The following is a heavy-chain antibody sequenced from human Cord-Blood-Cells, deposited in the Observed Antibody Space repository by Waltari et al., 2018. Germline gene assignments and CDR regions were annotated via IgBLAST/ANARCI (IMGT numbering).Heavy chain of an antibody. Sequence: QVQLVQSGAEVKKPGASVKVSCKASGYTFTSYGISWVRQAPGQGLEWMGWNSTENGNTNYAQKLQDRVTMTTDTSTSTAYMELRSLRSYDTAVYYCARGYSSGWYFDYWGQGTLVTVSS. CDR1: GYTFTSYG. CDR3: ARGYSSGWYFDY. D-gene: IGHD6-19*01. V-gene: IGHV1-18*01. CDR2: NSTENGNT. J-gene: IGHJ4*02.